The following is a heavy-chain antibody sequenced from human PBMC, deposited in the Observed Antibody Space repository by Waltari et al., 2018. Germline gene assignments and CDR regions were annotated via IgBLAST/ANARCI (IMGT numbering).Heavy chain of an antibody. V-gene: IGHV4-39*01. CDR1: GGSISSSSYY. D-gene: IGHD6-6*01. CDR3: ASFIAARVDY. J-gene: IGHJ4*02. Sequence: QLQLQESGPGLVKPSETLSLTCTVSGGSISSSSYYWGWIRQPPGKGLEWIGSIYYSGSTYYNPALKSRVTISVDTSKNQFSLKLSSVTAADTAVYYCASFIAARVDYWGQGTLVTVSS. CDR2: IYYSGST.